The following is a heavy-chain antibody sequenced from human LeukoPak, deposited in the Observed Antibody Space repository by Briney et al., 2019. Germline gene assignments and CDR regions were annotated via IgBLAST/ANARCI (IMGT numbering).Heavy chain of an antibody. Sequence: SQTLSLTCTVSGGSISSGDYYWSWIRQPPGKGLEWIGYIYYSGSTDYNPSLKSRVTISVDTSKNQFSLKLSSVTAADTAVYYCARDLLNEGNHLGYWGQGTLVTVSS. CDR2: IYYSGST. CDR1: GGSISSGDYY. J-gene: IGHJ4*02. V-gene: IGHV4-30-4*01. D-gene: IGHD4-23*01. CDR3: ARDLLNEGNHLGY.